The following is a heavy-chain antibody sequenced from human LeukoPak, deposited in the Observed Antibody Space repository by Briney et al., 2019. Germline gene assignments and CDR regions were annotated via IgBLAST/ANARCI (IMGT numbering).Heavy chain of an antibody. D-gene: IGHD2-2*01. Sequence: ASVKVSCKASGYTFTSYAMHWVRQAPGQRLEWMGWINAGNGNTKYSQEFQGRVTITRDTSASTAYMELSSLRSEDTAVYYCAREYCSSTSCYQPGAFDIWGQGTMVTVSS. J-gene: IGHJ3*02. CDR1: GYTFTSYA. CDR3: AREYCSSTSCYQPGAFDI. CDR2: INAGNGNT. V-gene: IGHV1-3*03.